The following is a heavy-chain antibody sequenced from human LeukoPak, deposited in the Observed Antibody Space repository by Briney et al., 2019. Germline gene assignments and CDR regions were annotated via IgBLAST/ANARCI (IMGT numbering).Heavy chain of an antibody. Sequence: PSETLSLPCAVYGGSLSGYYWSWIRQPPGKGLEWIGEINHSGSTDYNPSLKSRVTISPDRSKNQFSLKLTSVTAADTAVYYCVGEPGYCSGGSCYGGWFDPWGQGTLVTVSS. D-gene: IGHD2-15*01. CDR3: VGEPGYCSGGSCYGGWFDP. CDR1: GGSLSGYY. CDR2: INHSGST. V-gene: IGHV4-34*01. J-gene: IGHJ5*02.